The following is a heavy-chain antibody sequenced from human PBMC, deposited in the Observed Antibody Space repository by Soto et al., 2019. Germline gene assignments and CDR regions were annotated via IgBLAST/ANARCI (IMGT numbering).Heavy chain of an antibody. CDR2: IKQDGSEK. CDR1: GFTFSSYW. V-gene: IGHV3-7*01. D-gene: IGHD6-13*01. J-gene: IGHJ6*03. Sequence: GGSLRLSCAASGFTFSSYWMSWVRQAPGKGLEWVANIKQDGSEKYYVDSVKGRFTISRDNAKNSLYLQMNSLRAEDTAVYYCARNPGYSSSWYRYYYYYMDVWGKGTTVTVSS. CDR3: ARNPGYSSSWYRYYYYYMDV.